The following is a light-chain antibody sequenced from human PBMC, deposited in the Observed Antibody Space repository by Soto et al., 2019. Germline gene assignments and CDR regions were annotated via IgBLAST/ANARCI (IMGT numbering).Light chain of an antibody. Sequence: EIVMTQSPATLSVSPGERATLSCRASQSVSSNLAWYQQKPGQAPRLLIYGASTRATGIPARFSGSGSGTEFTLIISSLQSEDFAVHYCQQYNNWPPYTFGQGTKLEIK. CDR1: QSVSSN. V-gene: IGKV3-15*01. CDR3: QQYNNWPPYT. J-gene: IGKJ2*01. CDR2: GAS.